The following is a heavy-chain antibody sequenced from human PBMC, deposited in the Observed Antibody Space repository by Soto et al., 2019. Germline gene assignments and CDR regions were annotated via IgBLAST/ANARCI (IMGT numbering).Heavy chain of an antibody. D-gene: IGHD6-13*01. CDR3: AIYLPKQTGYSSSWIEYYFGY. CDR2: FGPEDGET. V-gene: IGHV1-24*01. J-gene: IGHJ4*02. Sequence: ASVKVSCKVSGYTLTELSMHWVRQAPGKGLEWMGGFGPEDGETIYAQKFQGRVTMTEDTSTDTAYMELSSLRSEDTAVYYCAIYLPKQTGYSSSWIEYYFGYWGQGTLVTVSS. CDR1: GYTLTELS.